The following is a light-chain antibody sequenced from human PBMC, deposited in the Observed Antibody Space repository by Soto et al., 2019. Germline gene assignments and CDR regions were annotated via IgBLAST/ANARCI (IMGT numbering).Light chain of an antibody. Sequence: EIVMTQSPATLSVSQGERTTLSCRASQSVSSNLAWYQQKPGKDPLLLIYGASTRATGIQARFSGSGSGTEFTLTISSLQSEDVAVYYCQHSNNWPRTFGQGTKVEIK. CDR2: GAS. J-gene: IGKJ1*01. V-gene: IGKV3-15*01. CDR1: QSVSSN. CDR3: QHSNNWPRT.